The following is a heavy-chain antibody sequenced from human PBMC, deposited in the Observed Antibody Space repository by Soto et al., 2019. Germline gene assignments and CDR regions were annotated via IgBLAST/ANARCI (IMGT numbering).Heavy chain of an antibody. CDR1: GGSISSGDYY. Sequence: PSETLSLTCTVSGGSISSGDYYWSWIRQPPGKGLEWIGYIYYSGSTYYNPSLKSRVTISVDTSKNQFSLKLSSVTAADTAVYYCARDQRSDDYGGNYFDYWGQGTLVTVS. D-gene: IGHD4-17*01. J-gene: IGHJ4*02. CDR3: ARDQRSDDYGGNYFDY. V-gene: IGHV4-30-4*01. CDR2: IYYSGST.